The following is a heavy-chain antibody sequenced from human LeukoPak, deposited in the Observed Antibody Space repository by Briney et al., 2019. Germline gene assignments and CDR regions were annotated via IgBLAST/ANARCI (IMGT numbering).Heavy chain of an antibody. CDR2: IGIAGDT. D-gene: IGHD4-23*01. Sequence: GGSLRLSCAASGFTFSSYDMHWVRQSTGKGLEWVSGIGIAGDTYYSGSVKGRSTISRENAKKSLYLQMNSLRAGDTAVYYCARQGTGGNGYFDLWGRGTLVTVSS. CDR1: GFTFSSYD. CDR3: ARQGTGGNGYFDL. V-gene: IGHV3-13*01. J-gene: IGHJ2*01.